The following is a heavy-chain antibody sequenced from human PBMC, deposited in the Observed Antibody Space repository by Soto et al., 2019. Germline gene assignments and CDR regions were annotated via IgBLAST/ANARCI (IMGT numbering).Heavy chain of an antibody. CDR3: ARKDKSGYFNWFDT. V-gene: IGHV5-51*01. D-gene: IGHD3-22*01. Sequence: GESLKISCRTSGYRFTSYWIAWVRQMPGKGLEWMGIIFPSDSDTRYSPSFQGQVTISADRSTSTVFLQWASLKASDTAVYFCARKDKSGYFNWFDTWGQGTPVPVSS. CDR1: GYRFTSYW. CDR2: IFPSDSDT. J-gene: IGHJ5*02.